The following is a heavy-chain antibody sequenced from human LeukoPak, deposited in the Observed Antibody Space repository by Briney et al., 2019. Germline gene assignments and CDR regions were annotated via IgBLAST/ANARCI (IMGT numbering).Heavy chain of an antibody. Sequence: PGGSLRLSCAASGFTFSSYGMHWVRQAPGKGLEWVAFIRYDGSNKYYADSVKGRFTISRDNSKNTLYLQMNSLRAEDTAVYYCAKEYYYGSGSPFDYWGQGTLVTVSS. CDR3: AKEYYYGSGSPFDY. CDR1: GFTFSSYG. D-gene: IGHD3-10*01. V-gene: IGHV3-30*02. CDR2: IRYDGSNK. J-gene: IGHJ4*02.